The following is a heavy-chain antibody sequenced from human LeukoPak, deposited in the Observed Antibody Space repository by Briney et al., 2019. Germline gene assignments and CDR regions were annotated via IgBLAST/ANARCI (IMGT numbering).Heavy chain of an antibody. D-gene: IGHD3-10*01. CDR2: IYTSGST. CDR1: GGSISSYY. Sequence: PSETLSLTCTVSGGSISSYYWSWIRQPAGKGLEWIGRIYTSGSTNYNPSLKSRVTMSVDTSKNQFSLKLSSVTAADTAVYYCARGRGNTMVSSQATFDYWGQGTLVTVSS. V-gene: IGHV4-4*07. J-gene: IGHJ4*02. CDR3: ARGRGNTMVSSQATFDY.